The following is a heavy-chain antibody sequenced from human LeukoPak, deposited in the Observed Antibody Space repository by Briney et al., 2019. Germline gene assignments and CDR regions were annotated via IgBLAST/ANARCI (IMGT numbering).Heavy chain of an antibody. Sequence: ASVKVSCTASGYTFTSYYMHWVRQAPGQGLEWMGITNPSGGSTSYAQKFQGRVTMTRDTSTSTVYMELSSLRSEDTAVYYCARYSSGYCQYFDYWGQGTLVTVSS. V-gene: IGHV1-46*01. CDR1: GYTFTSYY. D-gene: IGHD3-22*01. CDR3: ARYSSGYCQYFDY. CDR2: TNPSGGST. J-gene: IGHJ4*02.